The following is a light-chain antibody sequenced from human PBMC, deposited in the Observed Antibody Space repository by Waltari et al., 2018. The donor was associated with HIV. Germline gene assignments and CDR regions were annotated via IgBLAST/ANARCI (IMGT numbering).Light chain of an antibody. CDR1: KSNIGNNF. J-gene: IGLJ3*02. Sequence: QPKMTQAPSASKTPGQRITMSCSGSKSNIGNNFSYWYQQIPGAAPRLVMARNDQRPAGVPDRFSGTKSGTSAFLAITNLRLDDEATYVCASWDDNLRHWVFGGGTKLTVL. V-gene: IGLV1-47*01. CDR3: ASWDDNLRHWV. CDR2: RND.